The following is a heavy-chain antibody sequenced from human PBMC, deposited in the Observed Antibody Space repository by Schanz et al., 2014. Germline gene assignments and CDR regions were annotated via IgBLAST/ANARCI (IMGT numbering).Heavy chain of an antibody. CDR2: FDAHDGRA. J-gene: IGHJ6*03. D-gene: IGHD3-10*01. CDR3: AKGSRSGSKVMDV. CDR1: GFTFSSYA. Sequence: DVQLLESGGGLVQPGGSLRLSCAASGFTFSSYAMSWVRQAPGKGLEWVSGFDAHDGRAYYADSAKGRFTISRDSAKNSLYLQMNSLRPEDTALYYCAKGSRSGSKVMDVWGKGTTVTVSS. V-gene: IGHV3-23*01.